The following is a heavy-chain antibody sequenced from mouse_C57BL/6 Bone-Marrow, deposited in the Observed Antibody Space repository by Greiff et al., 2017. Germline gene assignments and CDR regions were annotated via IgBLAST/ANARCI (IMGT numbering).Heavy chain of an antibody. D-gene: IGHD2-4*01. Sequence: EVQGVESGGDLVKPGGSLKLSCAASGFTFSSYGMSWVRQTPDKRLEWVATISSGGSYTYYPDSLKGRFTISRDNAKNTLYLQMSSLKSEDTAMYYCARPLYDYEFAYWGQGTLVTVSA. CDR1: GFTFSSYG. V-gene: IGHV5-6*01. J-gene: IGHJ3*01. CDR2: ISSGGSYT. CDR3: ARPLYDYEFAY.